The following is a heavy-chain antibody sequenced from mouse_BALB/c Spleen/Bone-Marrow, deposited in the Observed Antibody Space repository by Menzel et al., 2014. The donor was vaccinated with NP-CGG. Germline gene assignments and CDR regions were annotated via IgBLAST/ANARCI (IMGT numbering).Heavy chain of an antibody. CDR3: ARHEGGEMGFDY. V-gene: IGHV1-62-2*01. J-gene: IGHJ2*01. D-gene: IGHD2-3*01. CDR1: GYTSTEYI. Sequence: QVQLQQSGAGLVKPGASVELSCKASGYTSTEYIIHWVKQRSGQGLEWIGWFYPGSGSIKYNEKFKDKATLTADKSSSTVYMELSRLTSEDSAVYFCARHEGGEMGFDYWGQGTTLTVSS. CDR2: FYPGSGSI.